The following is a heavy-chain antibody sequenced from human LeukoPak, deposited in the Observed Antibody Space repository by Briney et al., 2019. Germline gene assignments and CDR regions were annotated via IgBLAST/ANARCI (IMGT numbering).Heavy chain of an antibody. CDR3: ARDPYSGSYSDYYYYMDV. J-gene: IGHJ6*03. D-gene: IGHD1-26*01. CDR1: AFSFSNYN. Sequence: GGSLRLSCAASAFSFSNYNMNWVRQAPGKGLEWVSSITSSGSYIYYADSVKGRFTISRDNAKNSLYLQLNSLRAEDTAVYYCARDPYSGSYSDYYYYMDVWGKGTTVTVSS. V-gene: IGHV3-21*01. CDR2: ITSSGSYI.